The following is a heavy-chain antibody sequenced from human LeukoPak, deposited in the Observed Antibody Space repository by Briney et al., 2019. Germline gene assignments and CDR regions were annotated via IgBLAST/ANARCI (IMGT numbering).Heavy chain of an antibody. V-gene: IGHV3-30*04. CDR2: ISYDGSNK. CDR3: ARSGRYSYGYSGY. CDR1: GFTFSSYA. J-gene: IGHJ4*02. D-gene: IGHD5-18*01. Sequence: PGGSLRLSCAASGFTFSSYAMHWVRQAPGKGLEWVAVISYDGSNKYYADSVKGRFTISRDNSKNTLYLQMNSLRAEDTAVYYCARSGRYSYGYSGYGGQGTLVTVSS.